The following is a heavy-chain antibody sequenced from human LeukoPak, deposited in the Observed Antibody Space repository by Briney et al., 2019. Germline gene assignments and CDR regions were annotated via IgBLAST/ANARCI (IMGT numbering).Heavy chain of an antibody. CDR1: GFTFSSYS. D-gene: IGHD1-1*01. CDR3: ARATGTTGTPDY. J-gene: IGHJ4*02. CDR2: ISSSSSYI. Sequence: KSGGSLRLSCVASGFTFSSYSMNWVRPAPGEGLEWVSSISSSSSYIYYADSVKGRFTISRDNAKNSLYLQMNSLRAEDTAVYYCARATGTTGTPDYWGQGTLVTVSS. V-gene: IGHV3-21*01.